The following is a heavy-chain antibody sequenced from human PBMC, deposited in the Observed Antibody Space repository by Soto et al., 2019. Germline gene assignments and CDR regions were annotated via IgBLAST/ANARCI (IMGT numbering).Heavy chain of an antibody. CDR2: IKQDGSEK. V-gene: IGHV3-7*01. J-gene: IGHJ4*02. Sequence: SWIRQPPGKGLEWVANIKQDGSEKYYVASVKGRCTIFGNTAKNSPYLQMNSPTAEAAADFYCARECRSSGWYRTPYFDYWGPGTLVTVSS. D-gene: IGHD6-19*01. CDR3: ARECRSSGWYRTPYFDY.